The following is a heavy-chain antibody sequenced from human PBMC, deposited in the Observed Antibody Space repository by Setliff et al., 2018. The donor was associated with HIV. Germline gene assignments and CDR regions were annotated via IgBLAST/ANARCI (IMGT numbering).Heavy chain of an antibody. J-gene: IGHJ4*02. CDR3: ARYGGPSLDNPYFDY. Sequence: ASVKVSCKASGYIFKNYGITWVRQAPGQGLEWMGWMSTSDDNTHYAQKIQGRVTMAKDTFMSTAYMELRSLRSDDTAMYFCARYGGPSLDNPYFDYWGQGTLVTVSS. CDR1: GYIFKNYG. CDR2: MSTSDDNT. D-gene: IGHD3-16*01. V-gene: IGHV1-18*01.